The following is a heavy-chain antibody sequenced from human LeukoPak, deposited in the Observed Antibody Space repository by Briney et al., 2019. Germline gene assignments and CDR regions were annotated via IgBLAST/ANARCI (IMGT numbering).Heavy chain of an antibody. J-gene: IGHJ4*02. V-gene: IGHV3-33*01. D-gene: IGHD3-10*01. CDR3: ARDLSWFGELFRALDY. CDR1: GFTFSSYG. Sequence: GGSLRLSCAASGFTFSSYGMHWVRQAPGKGLEWVAVIWYDGSNKYYADSVKGRFTISRDNSKNTLYLQMNSLRAEDTAVYYCARDLSWFGELFRALDYWGQGTLVTVSS. CDR2: IWYDGSNK.